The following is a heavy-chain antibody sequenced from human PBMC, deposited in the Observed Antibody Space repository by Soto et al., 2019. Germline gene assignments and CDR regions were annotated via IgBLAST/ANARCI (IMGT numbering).Heavy chain of an antibody. J-gene: IGHJ5*02. V-gene: IGHV3-30-3*01. Sequence: QVQLVESGGGVVQPGRSLKLSCAASGFTFNSHAMHWVRQAPGKGLDWVAVISYDGATEYYVDSVKGRFTISRDNSKNTLFLQMNSLRPEDTAVYYCARDLGDPPYRFNWFAPWGQGTLVTVSS. D-gene: IGHD3-10*01. CDR3: ARDLGDPPYRFNWFAP. CDR1: GFTFNSHA. CDR2: ISYDGATE.